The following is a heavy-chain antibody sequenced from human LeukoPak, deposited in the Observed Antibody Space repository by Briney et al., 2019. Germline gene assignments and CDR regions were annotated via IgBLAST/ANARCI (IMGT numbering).Heavy chain of an antibody. Sequence: GGSLRLSCAASGFTFSSYEINWVRQAPGKGLEWISYISSDGSSIFYADSVKGRFTISRDNAKNSLCLQMNSLRAEDTAVYYCARGIAAAGTPWDYWGQGTLVTVSS. CDR1: GFTFSSYE. CDR2: ISSDGSSI. V-gene: IGHV3-48*03. CDR3: ARGIAAAGTPWDY. J-gene: IGHJ4*02. D-gene: IGHD6-13*01.